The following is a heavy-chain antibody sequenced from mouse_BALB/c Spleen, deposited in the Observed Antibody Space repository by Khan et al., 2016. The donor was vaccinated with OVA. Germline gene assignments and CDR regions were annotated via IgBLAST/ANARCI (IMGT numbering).Heavy chain of an antibody. J-gene: IGHJ2*01. Sequence: IQLVQSGAELVKPGASVKLSCTASGFNIKDTYMHWVKQRPEQGLEWIGRIDPANGNTKYDPKFQGKVTISLETSSNTAYLQLSSLTSEDTAVYYCARLQINFDYWGQGTTLTVSS. CDR3: ARLQINFDY. CDR2: IDPANGNT. V-gene: IGHV14-3*02. CDR1: GFNIKDTY.